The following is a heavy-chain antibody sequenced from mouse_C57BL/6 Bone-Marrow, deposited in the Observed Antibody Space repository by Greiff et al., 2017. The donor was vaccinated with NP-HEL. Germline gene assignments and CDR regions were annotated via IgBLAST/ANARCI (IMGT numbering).Heavy chain of an antibody. Sequence: EVQLQQSGPGLVKPSQSLSLTCSVTGYSITSGYYWNWIRQFPGNKLEWMGYISYDGSNNYNPSLKNRISITRDTSKNQFFLKLNSVTTEDTATYYCASLLLRPWGQGTLVTVSA. J-gene: IGHJ3*01. CDR1: GYSITSGYY. D-gene: IGHD1-1*01. CDR3: ASLLLRP. V-gene: IGHV3-6*01. CDR2: ISYDGSN.